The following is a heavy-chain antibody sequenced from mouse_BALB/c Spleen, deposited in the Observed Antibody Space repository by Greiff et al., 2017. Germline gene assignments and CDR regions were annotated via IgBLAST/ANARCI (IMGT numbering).Heavy chain of an antibody. D-gene: IGHD4-1*01. CDR3: ARTGPNWYFDV. Sequence: EVQLQQSGPGLVKPSQSLSLTCTVTGYSITSDYAWNWIRQFPGNKLEWMGYISYSGSTSYNPSLKSRISITRDTSKNQFFLQLNSVTTEDTATYYCARTGPNWYFDVWGAGTTVTVSS. V-gene: IGHV3-2*02. CDR1: GYSITSDYA. CDR2: ISYSGST. J-gene: IGHJ1*01.